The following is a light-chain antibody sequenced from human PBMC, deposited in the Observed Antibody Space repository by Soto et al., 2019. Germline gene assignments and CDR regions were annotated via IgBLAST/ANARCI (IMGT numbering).Light chain of an antibody. CDR1: QSISSW. Sequence: DIQMTQSPSTLSASVGDRVTITCRASQSISSWLAWYQQXXXXAPKLLIYDASSLESGVPSRFXXXGXGXXXXLTISSLQPDDFATYYCQQYNSYSHTFGQGTKLEIK. CDR3: QQYNSYSHT. V-gene: IGKV1-5*01. CDR2: DAS. J-gene: IGKJ2*01.